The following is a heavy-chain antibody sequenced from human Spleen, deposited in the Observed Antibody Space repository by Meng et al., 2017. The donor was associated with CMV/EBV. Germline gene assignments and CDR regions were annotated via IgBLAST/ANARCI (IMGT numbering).Heavy chain of an antibody. CDR2: IRSDGSNK. V-gene: IGHV3-30*02. CDR1: GFTFRSYG. CDR3: AKDDSSSMITLGGVIHY. D-gene: IGHD3-16*02. J-gene: IGHJ4*02. Sequence: GESLKISCAASGFTFRSYGMHWVRQAPGKGLEWMAFIRSDGSNKYYPDSVKGRFTASRDNYRNTLYLQMNSLRAEDTAVYYYAKDDSSSMITLGGVIHYWGQGALVTVSS.